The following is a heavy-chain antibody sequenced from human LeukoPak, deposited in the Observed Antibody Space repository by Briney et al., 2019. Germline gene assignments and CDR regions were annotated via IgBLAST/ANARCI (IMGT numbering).Heavy chain of an antibody. CDR3: VSVFPGF. D-gene: IGHD5/OR15-5a*01. V-gene: IGHV3-9*01. J-gene: IGHJ4*02. Sequence: GRSLRLSCAASGFTFDDYAMHWVRQAPGKGLEWVSGISWNSGSIGYADSVKGRFTISRDNAKNSLYLQMNSLRAEDTAVYYCVSVFPGFWGQGTLVTVSS. CDR1: GFTFDDYA. CDR2: ISWNSGSI.